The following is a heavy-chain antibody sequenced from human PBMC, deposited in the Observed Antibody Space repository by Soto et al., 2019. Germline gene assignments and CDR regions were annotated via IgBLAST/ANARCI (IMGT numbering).Heavy chain of an antibody. CDR1: GDSVSSNSAA. V-gene: IGHV6-1*01. CDR2: TYYRSKWYN. J-gene: IGHJ5*02. D-gene: IGHD2-2*01. CDR3: ARGASIVVVPAAMYPWFDP. Sequence: PSQTLSLTCAISGDSVSSNSAAWNWIRQSPSRGLEWLGRTYYRSKWYNDYAVSAKSRITINPDTSKNQFSLQLNSVTPEDTAVYYCARGASIVVVPAAMYPWFDPWGQGTLVTV.